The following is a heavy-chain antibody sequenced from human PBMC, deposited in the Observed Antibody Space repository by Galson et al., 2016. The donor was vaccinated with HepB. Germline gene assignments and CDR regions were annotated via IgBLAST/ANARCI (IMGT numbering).Heavy chain of an antibody. V-gene: IGHV4-39*01. Sequence: ETLSLTCTVSGGSISSSSYYWGWIRQPPGKGLEWIGSIYYSGSTYYNPSLKSRVTISVDTSKNQFSLNLSSVTAADTAVYYCARHSSYYGNFDPWGQGTLVTVSS. J-gene: IGHJ5*02. D-gene: IGHD2-15*01. CDR2: IYYSGST. CDR1: GGSISSSSYY. CDR3: ARHSSYYGNFDP.